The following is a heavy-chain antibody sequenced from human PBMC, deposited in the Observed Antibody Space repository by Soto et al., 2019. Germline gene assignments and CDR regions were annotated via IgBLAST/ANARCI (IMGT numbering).Heavy chain of an antibody. D-gene: IGHD2-8*01. Sequence: QVQLVQSGAEVKKPGASVKVSCKASGYTFTSFYMHWVRQAPGQGLEWMGIINPSGTTTDYAQKFEGRVTMTRDTSTSTYYMELSSMTSEATAVYYCAKPLIARHSYYGMEVWGQGTAVTVSS. CDR2: INPSGTTT. CDR3: AKPLIARHSYYGMEV. V-gene: IGHV1-46*03. CDR1: GYTFTSFY. J-gene: IGHJ6*02.